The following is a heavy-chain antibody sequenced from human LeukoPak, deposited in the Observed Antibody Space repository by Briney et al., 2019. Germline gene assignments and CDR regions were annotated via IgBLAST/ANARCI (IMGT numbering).Heavy chain of an antibody. CDR2: ISAYNGIT. D-gene: IGHD4-17*01. V-gene: IGHV1-18*01. Sequence: GASVKVSCKASGYTFTSYGISWVRQAPGQGLEWMGWISAYNGITNYAPKLQGRVTMTTDSSTSTAYMELRSLRSDDTAVYYCATIIYGDYGDYWGQGTLVTVSS. CDR1: GYTFTSYG. J-gene: IGHJ4*02. CDR3: ATIIYGDYGDY.